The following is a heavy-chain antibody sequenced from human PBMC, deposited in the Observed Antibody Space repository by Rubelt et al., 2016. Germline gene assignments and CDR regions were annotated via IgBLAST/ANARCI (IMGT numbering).Heavy chain of an antibody. CDR2: ISGSGGST. CDR1: GFTFSSYA. D-gene: IGHD3-10*01. J-gene: IGHJ3*01. V-gene: IGHV3-23*01. CDR3: ANIWFWEGTAFAV. Sequence: SGFTFSSYAMSWVRQAPGKGLEWVSGISGSGGSTHHADSVKGRFTISRDNSKNTLYLQMSSLRPEDTALYYCANIWFWEGTAFAVWGPGTTVTVSS.